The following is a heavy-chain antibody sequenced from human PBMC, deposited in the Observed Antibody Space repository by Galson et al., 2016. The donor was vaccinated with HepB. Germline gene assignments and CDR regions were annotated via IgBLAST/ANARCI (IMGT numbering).Heavy chain of an antibody. J-gene: IGHJ6*02. CDR1: GFTFTSSA. CDR2: NVVGSGNT. V-gene: IGHV1-58*01. CDR3: AADPAYCSGGSCYSRPYYYYGMDV. Sequence: SVKVSCKASGFTFTSSAVQWVRQARGQRLEWIGWNVVGSGNTNYAQKFQERVTITRDMPTSTAYMELSSLRSEDTAVYYCAADPAYCSGGSCYSRPYYYYGMDVCGQGTTVTVSS. D-gene: IGHD2-15*01.